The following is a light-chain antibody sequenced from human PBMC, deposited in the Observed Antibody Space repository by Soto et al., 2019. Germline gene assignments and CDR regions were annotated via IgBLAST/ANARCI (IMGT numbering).Light chain of an antibody. CDR1: SSNIGSNA. J-gene: IGLJ3*02. V-gene: IGLV1-44*01. CDR2: TNN. Sequence: QSVLTQPPSASGTPGQRVTISCSGASSNIGSNAVNWYQQLPGAAPQLLIYTNNQRPSGVPDRFSGSKSGTSASLAITGLQSEDEADYHCAAWDDSLNALVFGGGTMVTVL. CDR3: AAWDDSLNALV.